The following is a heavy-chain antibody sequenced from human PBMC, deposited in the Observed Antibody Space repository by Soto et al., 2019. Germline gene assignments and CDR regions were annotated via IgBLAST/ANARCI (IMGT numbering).Heavy chain of an antibody. V-gene: IGHV1-18*04. Sequence: QVVLEQSGGEVKKPGASVKVSCKASGYTFSGYSITWVRQAPGQGLEWMGRISGYNGNTNYARTLRGRLTLTTDTSTSTAYMELRSLTAADTAVYYCGRDVFCGGAPACPDMDVWGQGTTFTVSS. CDR2: ISGYNGNT. J-gene: IGHJ6*02. D-gene: IGHD2-21*01. CDR3: GRDVFCGGAPACPDMDV. CDR1: GYTFSGYS.